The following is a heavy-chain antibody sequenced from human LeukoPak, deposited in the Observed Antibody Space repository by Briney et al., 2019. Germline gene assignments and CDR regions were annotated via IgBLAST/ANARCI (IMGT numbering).Heavy chain of an antibody. D-gene: IGHD4-17*01. J-gene: IGHJ5*02. V-gene: IGHV1-69*05. Sequence: SVKVSCKASGGTFSSYAISWVRQAPGQGLEWMGGIIPIFGTANYAQKFQGRVTITTDESTSTAYMELSSLRSEDTAVYYCASGTTVTTDGWFDPWGQGTLVTVSS. CDR2: IIPIFGTA. CDR1: GGTFSSYA. CDR3: ASGTTVTTDGWFDP.